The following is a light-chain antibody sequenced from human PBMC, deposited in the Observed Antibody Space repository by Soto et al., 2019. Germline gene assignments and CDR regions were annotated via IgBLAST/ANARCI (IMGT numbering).Light chain of an antibody. CDR2: QTS. CDR3: HQRQSWPRT. Sequence: EIVFTPSPATLSSFPGDRVTLSCRASQYINTRLAWYQHRPGQAPRLLIYQTSLRAAGIPARFSASGSGTDFTLTISDVQPEDFALYYCHQRQSWPRTFGQGTKVDIK. V-gene: IGKV3-11*01. J-gene: IGKJ1*01. CDR1: QYINTR.